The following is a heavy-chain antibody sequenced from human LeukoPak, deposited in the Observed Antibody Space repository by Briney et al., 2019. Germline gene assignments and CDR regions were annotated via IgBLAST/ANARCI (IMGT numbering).Heavy chain of an antibody. D-gene: IGHD2-15*01. CDR3: ARLGYTSDWFKIDY. V-gene: IGHV4-59*08. J-gene: IGHJ4*02. CDR1: GGSISSYH. CDR2: IYSCGST. Sequence: SETLSLTCTVSGGSISSYHWSWIRQPPGKGLEWIGYIYSCGSTNYNPSLGSRVTISVDASKNHFSLKLSSVTAADTAVYYCARLGYTSDWFKIDYWGQRTLVTVSS.